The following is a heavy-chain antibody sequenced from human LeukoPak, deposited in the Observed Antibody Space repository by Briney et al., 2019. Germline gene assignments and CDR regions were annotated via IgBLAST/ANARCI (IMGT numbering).Heavy chain of an antibody. Sequence: SETLSLTCTVSGGSISSYYWPWIRQPPGKGLEWMGYIYSSGSTNCNSSLKSRVTISVDTSKTQFSRKVRSVTAADTAVYYGGQQRWWLRPFDYYYYMDVWGKGTTVIVPS. D-gene: IGHD2-15*01. CDR2: IYSSGST. CDR3: GQQRWWLRPFDYYYYMDV. J-gene: IGHJ6*03. V-gene: IGHV4-4*08. CDR1: GGSISSYY.